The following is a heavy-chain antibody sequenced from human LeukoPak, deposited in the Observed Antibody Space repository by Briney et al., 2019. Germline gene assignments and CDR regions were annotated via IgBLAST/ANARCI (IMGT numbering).Heavy chain of an antibody. CDR3: ARESSSSSGMARWGFDY. J-gene: IGHJ4*02. CDR2: IYTSGST. D-gene: IGHD6-6*01. CDR1: GGSISSYY. V-gene: IGHV4-4*07. Sequence: PSETLSLTCTVSGGSISSYYWSWIRQPAGKGLEWIGRIYTSGSTNYNPSLKSRVTMSVDTSKNQFSLKLSSVTAADMAVYYCARESSSSSGMARWGFDYWGQGTLVTVSS.